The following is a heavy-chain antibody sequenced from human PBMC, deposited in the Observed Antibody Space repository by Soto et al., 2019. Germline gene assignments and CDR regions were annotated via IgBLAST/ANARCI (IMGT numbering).Heavy chain of an antibody. Sequence: EVQLVESGGGLVKPWGSLRLSCAASGFSFSDAWMTWVRQAPGAGLEWVGRIKSRTDGGTTDYAAPVKGRFTISRDASKTTLYLQMNSLKTEDTAVYYCTTDPHSTGTKYWGQGTLVTVSS. CDR2: IKSRTDGGTT. J-gene: IGHJ4*02. V-gene: IGHV3-15*01. CDR1: GFSFSDAW. CDR3: TTDPHSTGTKY. D-gene: IGHD1-1*01.